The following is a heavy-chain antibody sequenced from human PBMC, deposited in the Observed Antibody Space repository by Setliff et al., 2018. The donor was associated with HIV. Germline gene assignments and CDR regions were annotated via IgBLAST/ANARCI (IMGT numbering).Heavy chain of an antibody. CDR3: ATLDYYGSQTYNLALHY. D-gene: IGHD3-10*01. J-gene: IGHJ4*02. CDR2: VDPKNGKT. CDR1: GYTLTDYY. Sequence: ASVKVSCKASGYTLTDYYMHWVQQAPGKGLEWMGRVDPKNGKTLYAENLRGRITITADTSTDTAYMELNSLRSKDTAMYYCATLDYYGSQTYNLALHYWGQGTLVTVSS. V-gene: IGHV1-69-2*01.